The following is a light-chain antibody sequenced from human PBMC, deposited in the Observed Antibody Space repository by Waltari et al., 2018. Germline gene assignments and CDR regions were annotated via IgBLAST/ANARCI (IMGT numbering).Light chain of an antibody. Sequence: QAVVTQEPSVTVSPGGTLTLPGASSTGTVNTNTYPSCLQQKPGQAPRTLIYDTTNKYSLTPARFSGSLLGGQAALTLSGVQPEDEAGYYCLLSFGITQIFGGGTKLTVL. V-gene: IGLV7-46*01. CDR2: DTT. CDR1: TGTVNTNTY. CDR3: LLSFGITQI. J-gene: IGLJ2*01.